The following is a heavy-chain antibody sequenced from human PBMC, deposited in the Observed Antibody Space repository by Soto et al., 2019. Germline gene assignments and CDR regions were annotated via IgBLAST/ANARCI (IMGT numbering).Heavy chain of an antibody. D-gene: IGHD6-13*01. V-gene: IGHV4-38-2*01. Sequence: SETLSLTCAISGYSISSDYYWGWIRQPPGQGLEWIGYFFHIGTTYYNTSLKSRVTISVDTSKNQFSLRLSSVTAADTAISFCARGWSGPGAAAYFDYWGRGTLVTVSS. J-gene: IGHJ4*02. CDR3: ARGWSGPGAAAYFDY. CDR1: GYSISSDYY. CDR2: FFHIGTT.